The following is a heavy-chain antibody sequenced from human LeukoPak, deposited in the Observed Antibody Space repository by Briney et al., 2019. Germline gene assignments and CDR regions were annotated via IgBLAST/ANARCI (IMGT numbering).Heavy chain of an antibody. CDR3: ARLSPYLGSGSSAFPDDF. J-gene: IGHJ4*02. CDR1: GGPISSSRYY. D-gene: IGHD3-10*01. Sequence: PSETLSLTCTVSGGPISSSRYYWGWIRQPPGKGLEWIGSIYYSGSTYYNPSLKSRVTISVDTSKNQFSLKLSSVTAADTAVCYCARLSPYLGSGSSAFPDDFWGQGTVVTVSS. V-gene: IGHV4-39*01. CDR2: IYYSGST.